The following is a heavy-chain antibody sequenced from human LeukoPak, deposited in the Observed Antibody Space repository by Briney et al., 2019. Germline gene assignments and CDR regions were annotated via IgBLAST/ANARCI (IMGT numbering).Heavy chain of an antibody. CDR1: GFTFSSYG. J-gene: IGHJ4*02. V-gene: IGHV3-23*01. CDR2: ISGSGGST. CDR3: AKDLQRWLQHYFDY. D-gene: IGHD5-24*01. Sequence: GGSLRLSCAASGFTFSSYGMSWVRQAPGKGLEWVSAISGSGGSTYYADSVKGRFTISRDNSKNTLYLQMNSLRAEDTAVYYCAKDLQRWLQHYFDYWGQGTLVTVSS.